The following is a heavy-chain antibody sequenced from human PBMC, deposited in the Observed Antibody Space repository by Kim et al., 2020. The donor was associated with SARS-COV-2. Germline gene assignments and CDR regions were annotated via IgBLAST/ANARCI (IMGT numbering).Heavy chain of an antibody. CDR1: GFTFSSYW. CDR2: IKQDGSEK. Sequence: GGSLRLSCAASGFTFSSYWMSWVRQAPGKGLEWVANIKQDGSEKYYVDSVKGRFTISRDNAKNSLYLQMNSLRAEDTAVYYCARDGEGGYYPGWFDPWGQGTLVTVSS. J-gene: IGHJ5*02. V-gene: IGHV3-7*03. D-gene: IGHD3-3*01. CDR3: ARDGEGGYYPGWFDP.